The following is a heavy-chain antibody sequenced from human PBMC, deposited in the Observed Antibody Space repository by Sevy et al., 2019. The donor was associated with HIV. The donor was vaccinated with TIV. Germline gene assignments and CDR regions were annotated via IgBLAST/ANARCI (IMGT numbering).Heavy chain of an antibody. Sequence: SETLSLNCAVSGYSISSGYYWGWIRQPPGKGLEWIGRIYHSGGTYYNPSLKSRVTISVDTSKNQFSLKLSSVTAADTAVYYCARRSYRVGDAFDIWGQGTMVTVSS. V-gene: IGHV4-38-2*01. CDR1: GYSISSGYY. CDR3: ARRSYRVGDAFDI. CDR2: IYHSGGT. J-gene: IGHJ3*02. D-gene: IGHD3-16*02.